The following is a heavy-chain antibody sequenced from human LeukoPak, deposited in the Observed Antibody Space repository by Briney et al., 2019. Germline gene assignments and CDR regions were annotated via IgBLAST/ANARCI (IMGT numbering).Heavy chain of an antibody. V-gene: IGHV3-64D*06. CDR1: GFTFSSYA. J-gene: IGHJ1*01. Sequence: GGSLRLSCSASGFTFSSYAMHWVRQAPGKGLEYVSAISSNGGSTYYADSVKGRFTISRDNSKDTLYLQMSSLRAEDTAVYYCVKGRFVLYSSSSPEYFQHWGQGTLVTVSS. D-gene: IGHD6-13*01. CDR3: VKGRFVLYSSSSPEYFQH. CDR2: ISSNGGST.